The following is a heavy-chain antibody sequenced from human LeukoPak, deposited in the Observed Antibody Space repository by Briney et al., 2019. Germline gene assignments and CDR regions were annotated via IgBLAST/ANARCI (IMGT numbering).Heavy chain of an antibody. V-gene: IGHV5-51*01. CDR3: ARLGKYSGSYY. J-gene: IGHJ4*02. Sequence: YWSWIRQSPGKGLEWMGIIYPGDSDTRYSPSFQGQVTISADKSISTAYLQWSSLKASDTAMYYCARLGKYSGSYYWGQGTLVTVSS. CDR2: IYPGDSDT. CDR1: YW. D-gene: IGHD1-26*01.